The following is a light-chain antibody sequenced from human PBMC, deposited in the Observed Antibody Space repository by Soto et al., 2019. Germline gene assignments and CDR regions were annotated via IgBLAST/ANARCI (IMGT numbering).Light chain of an antibody. CDR3: HQQHYWPPRT. CDR1: QSVSTN. V-gene: IGKV3-15*01. CDR2: GAS. J-gene: IGKJ1*01. Sequence: VVSQSPRTLSVSPGERATLSCRASQSVSTNGAWYQQKPGQAPRLLISGASTRAAGVSARFTGSGSATTFILTISSRQSDDYSATYCHQQHYWPPRTFGPGTRVDIK.